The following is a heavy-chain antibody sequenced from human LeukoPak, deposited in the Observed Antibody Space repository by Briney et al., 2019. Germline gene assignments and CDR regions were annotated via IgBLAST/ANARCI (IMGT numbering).Heavy chain of an antibody. CDR3: ARLYGDYAPSDY. CDR1: GGSLSSSTYY. Sequence: SETLSLTCTVSGGSLSSSTYYWGWIRQPPGKGLEWIGSVFYTGATYYNPSLKGRLTISVDTSKSQFSLRLSSVTAADTAVYYCARLYGDYAPSDYWGQGSLVTVSS. V-gene: IGHV4-39*01. J-gene: IGHJ4*02. CDR2: VFYTGAT. D-gene: IGHD4-17*01.